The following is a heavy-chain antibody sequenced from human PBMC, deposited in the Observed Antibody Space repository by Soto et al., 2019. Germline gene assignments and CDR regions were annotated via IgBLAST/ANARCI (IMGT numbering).Heavy chain of an antibody. CDR1: GYSFTSYW. D-gene: IGHD6-13*01. Sequence: EVQLVQSGAEVKKPGESLKISCKGSGYSFTSYWIRWVRQMPGKGLEWMGIIYPGDSDTRYSPSFQGQVTISADKSISTAYLQWSSLKASDTAIYYCARTAAAGKYYYGVDVWGQGTTVTVSS. CDR2: IYPGDSDT. V-gene: IGHV5-51*01. J-gene: IGHJ6*02. CDR3: ARTAAAGKYYYGVDV.